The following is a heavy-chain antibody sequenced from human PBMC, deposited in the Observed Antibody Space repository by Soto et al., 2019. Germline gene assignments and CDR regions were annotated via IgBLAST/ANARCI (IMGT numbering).Heavy chain of an antibody. CDR3: AVLQSDDYGDYFDY. CDR2: IIPILGIA. CDR1: GGTFSSYT. J-gene: IGHJ4*02. V-gene: IGHV1-69*02. Sequence: QVQLVQSGAEVKKPGSSVKVSCKASGGTFSSYTISWVRQAPGQGLEWMGRIIPILGIANYAQKFQGRVTINADKSTSTASMELSSLRSEDTAVYYCAVLQSDDYGDYFDYWGQGTLVTVSS. D-gene: IGHD4-17*01.